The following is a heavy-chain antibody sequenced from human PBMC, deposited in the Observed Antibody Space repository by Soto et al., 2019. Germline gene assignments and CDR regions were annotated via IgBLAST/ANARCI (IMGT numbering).Heavy chain of an antibody. V-gene: IGHV3-23*01. J-gene: IGHJ2*01. D-gene: IGHD3-10*01. CDR3: ATKVSGSTGRPDLWYFDY. Sequence: EVQLLDSGGGLVQPGGSLRLSCAASGFTFSGYALTWVRQAPGKGLEWVSAISGGGDATFYADSVKGRFTISRDNSKNNLYLQTKSLRAEDTAVYYCATKVSGSTGRPDLWYFDYWGRGTLVTVSS. CDR1: GFTFSGYA. CDR2: ISGGGDAT.